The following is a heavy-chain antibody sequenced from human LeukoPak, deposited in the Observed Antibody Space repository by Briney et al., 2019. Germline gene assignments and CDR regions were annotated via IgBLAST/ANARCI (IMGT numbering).Heavy chain of an antibody. CDR2: IKQDGSEK. V-gene: IGHV3-7*01. Sequence: GGSLRLSCAASGFTFSSYWMSWVRQAPGKGLEWVANIKQDGSEKYYVDSVKGRFTISRDNAKNSLYLQMSSLRAEDTAVYYCASKQWLVSDFDYWGQGTLVTVSS. CDR3: ASKQWLVSDFDY. J-gene: IGHJ4*02. CDR1: GFTFSSYW. D-gene: IGHD6-19*01.